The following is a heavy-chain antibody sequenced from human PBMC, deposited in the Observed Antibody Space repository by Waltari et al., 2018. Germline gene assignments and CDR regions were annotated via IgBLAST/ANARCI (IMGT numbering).Heavy chain of an antibody. V-gene: IGHV4-34*04. J-gene: IGHJ4*02. D-gene: IGHD1-26*01. CDR1: GGSFSCYY. CDR2: INHSGST. CDR3: ARHMEWELE. Sequence: QVQLQQWSAGLLKPSETLSLTCAVYGGSFSCYYWCCIRQPPWKGLEWIVVINHSGSTNATPSLKSRATIPVETSKNQFCLNVSSVTAADTAVYYCARHMEWELEWGQGTLVTVSS.